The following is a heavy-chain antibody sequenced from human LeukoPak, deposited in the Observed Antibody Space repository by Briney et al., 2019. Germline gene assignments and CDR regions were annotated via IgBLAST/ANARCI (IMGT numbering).Heavy chain of an antibody. CDR2: VYYSGST. V-gene: IGHV4-59*01. D-gene: IGHD3-10*01. CDR1: GGSISGYY. CDR3: ARGGRTDPPSAY. J-gene: IGHJ4*02. Sequence: SETLSLTCTVSGGSISGYYWSWIRQPPGKGLEWIGYVYYSGSTSYNPSLKSRVTISIDTSKNQFSLKLSSVTAADTAVYYCARGGRTDPPSAYWGQGTLVTVSS.